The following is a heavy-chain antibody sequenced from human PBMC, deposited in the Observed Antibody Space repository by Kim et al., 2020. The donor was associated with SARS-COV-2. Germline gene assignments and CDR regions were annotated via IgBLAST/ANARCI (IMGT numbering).Heavy chain of an antibody. CDR3: ARYFSLQQLVSYGMDV. J-gene: IGHJ6*02. CDR2: INPSGGST. Sequence: ASVKVSCKASGYTFTSYYMHWVRQAPGQGLEWMGIINPSGGSTSYAQKFQGRVTMTRDTSTSTVYMELSSLRSEDTAVYYCARYFSLQQLVSYGMDVWGQGTTVTVSS. CDR1: GYTFTSYY. V-gene: IGHV1-46*01. D-gene: IGHD6-13*01.